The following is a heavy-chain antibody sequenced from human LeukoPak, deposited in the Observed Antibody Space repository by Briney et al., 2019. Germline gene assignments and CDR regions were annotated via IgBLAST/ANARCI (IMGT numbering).Heavy chain of an antibody. CDR3: ASLQSNSYYYYYMDV. V-gene: IGHV4-61*02. CDR1: GGSISSGSYY. D-gene: IGHD4-11*01. J-gene: IGHJ6*03. CDR2: IYTSGST. Sequence: SETLSLTCTVSGGSISSGSYYWSWIRQPAGKGLEWIGRIYTSGSTNYNPSLKSRVTISVDTSKNQFSLKLSSVTAADTAAYYCASLQSNSYYYYYMDVWGKGTTVTVSS.